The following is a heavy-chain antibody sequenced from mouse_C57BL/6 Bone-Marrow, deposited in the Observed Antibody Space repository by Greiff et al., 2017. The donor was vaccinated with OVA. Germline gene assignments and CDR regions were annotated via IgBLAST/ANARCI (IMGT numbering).Heavy chain of an antibody. CDR1: GYSFTGYY. CDR2: INPSTGGT. CDR3: ARAGTRSMVDAMDY. D-gene: IGHD2-1*01. Sequence: EVQLQQSGPELVKPGASVKISCKASGYSFTGYYMNWVKQSPEKSLEWIGEINPSTGGTTYNQKFKAKATLTVDKSSSTAYMQLKSLTSEDSAVYYCARAGTRSMVDAMDYWGQGTSVTVSS. J-gene: IGHJ4*01. V-gene: IGHV1-42*01.